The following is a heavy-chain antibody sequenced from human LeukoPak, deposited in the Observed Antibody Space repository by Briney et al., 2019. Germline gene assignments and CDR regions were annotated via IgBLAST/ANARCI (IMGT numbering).Heavy chain of an antibody. V-gene: IGHV3-23*01. CDR1: GFTFSSYA. CDR3: AKNGEVLSWFDP. CDR2: ISASGDRT. D-gene: IGHD3-10*01. J-gene: IGHJ5*02. Sequence: GGSLRLSCAASGFTFSSYAMSWVRQTPGRGLEWVSAISASGDRTSYADSVKGRFTISRDNTKNTLYLQMNSLRAEDTAVYSCAKNGEVLSWFDPWGQGTLVTVSS.